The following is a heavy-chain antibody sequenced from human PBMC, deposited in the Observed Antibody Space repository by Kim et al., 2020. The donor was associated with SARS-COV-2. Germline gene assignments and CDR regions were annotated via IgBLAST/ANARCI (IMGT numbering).Heavy chain of an antibody. V-gene: IGHV3-48*02. J-gene: IGHJ3*02. CDR2: ISSSSSTI. CDR3: ARVVSSSGWRPQPDAFDI. D-gene: IGHD6-19*01. Sequence: GGSLRLSCAASGFTFSSYSMNWVRQAPGKGLEWVSYISSSSSTIYYADSVKGRFTISRDNAKNSLYLQMNSLRDEDTAVYYCARVVSSSGWRPQPDAFDIWGQGTMVTVSS. CDR1: GFTFSSYS.